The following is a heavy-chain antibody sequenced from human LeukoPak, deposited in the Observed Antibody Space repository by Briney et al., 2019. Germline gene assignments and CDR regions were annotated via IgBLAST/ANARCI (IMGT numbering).Heavy chain of an antibody. D-gene: IGHD3-3*01. CDR3: AKDTAIQFLEPAF. CDR2: IWFDGSVK. Sequence: GGSLRLSCAVSGFTFNTHGMHWVRQAPGKGLEWVAAIWFDGSVKHYSDAVKGRFTISRDNSLDTLYLQMNSLRVEDTAMYYCAKDTAIQFLEPAFWGQGTLVTVSS. CDR1: GFTFNTHG. J-gene: IGHJ4*02. V-gene: IGHV3-33*06.